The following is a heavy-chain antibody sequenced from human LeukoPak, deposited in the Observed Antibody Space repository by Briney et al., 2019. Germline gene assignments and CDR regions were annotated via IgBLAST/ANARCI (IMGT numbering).Heavy chain of an antibody. CDR1: GFTFDDYA. D-gene: IGHD6-13*01. CDR2: ISWNSGSI. Sequence: GGSLRLSCAASGFTFDDYAMHWVRQAPGKGLEWVSGISWNSGSIGYADSVKGRFTISRDNAKNSLYLQMNSLRAEDTALYYCAKASIAAAQEAWGQGILVTVSS. J-gene: IGHJ5*02. CDR3: AKASIAAAQEA. V-gene: IGHV3-9*01.